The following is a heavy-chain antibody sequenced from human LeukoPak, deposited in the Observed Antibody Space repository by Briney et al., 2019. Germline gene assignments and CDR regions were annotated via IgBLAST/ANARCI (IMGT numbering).Heavy chain of an antibody. J-gene: IGHJ4*02. D-gene: IGHD3-10*01. CDR2: IYYSGST. V-gene: IGHV4-39*01. CDR3: ARHFEGFGKLEPFDY. Sequence: PSETLSLTCTVSGGSISSTSYYWGWIRQPPGKGLEWIGSIYYSGSTYYYPSLKSRLTISVDTSKNQFSLRLRSVSAADTAVYYCARHFEGFGKLEPFDYWGQGTLVTVSS. CDR1: GGSISSTSYY.